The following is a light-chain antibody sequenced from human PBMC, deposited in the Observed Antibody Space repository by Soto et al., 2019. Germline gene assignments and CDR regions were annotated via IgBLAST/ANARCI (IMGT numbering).Light chain of an antibody. CDR1: SSDVGRYNY. Sequence: QSALTQPASVSGSPGQSITISCTGTSSDVGRYNYVSWYQQHPGKAPKLMIYEVSNRPSGVSDRFSGSKSGNMASLTISGLQAEDEADYYCTSYTTSTTYVFGTGTKVTVL. V-gene: IGLV2-14*01. J-gene: IGLJ1*01. CDR3: TSYTTSTTYV. CDR2: EVS.